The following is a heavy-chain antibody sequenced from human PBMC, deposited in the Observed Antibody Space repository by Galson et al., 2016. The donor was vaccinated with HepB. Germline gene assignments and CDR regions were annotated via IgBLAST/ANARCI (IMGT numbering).Heavy chain of an antibody. J-gene: IGHJ6*02. CDR1: GGSISIGGYY. CDR3: ARLHVSGNYVSYSVMDA. Sequence: TLSLTCNVSGGSISIGGYYWSWIRHHPGKGLEWIGYIYNSGSTYYNPSLKTRVTISADTSENRFSLNLHSVTAADTAVYYCARLHVSGNYVSYSVMDAWGQGTTVTVSS. D-gene: IGHD3-16*01. CDR2: IYNSGST. V-gene: IGHV4-31*03.